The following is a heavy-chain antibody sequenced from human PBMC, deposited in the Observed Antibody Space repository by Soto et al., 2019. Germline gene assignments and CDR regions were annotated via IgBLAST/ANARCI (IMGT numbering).Heavy chain of an antibody. CDR3: TRHSVDY. CDR1: GFTFSDAA. CDR2: IRAKAYSYAT. Sequence: EVPLVESGGGLVQPGGSLKLSCAASGFTFSDAALHWVRQASGKGLEWVGRIRAKAYSYATAYAASVKGRFTISRDDSKNTAYLQMNSLKTEATALYYCTRHSVDYWGQGTLVTVSS. V-gene: IGHV3-73*01. J-gene: IGHJ4*02.